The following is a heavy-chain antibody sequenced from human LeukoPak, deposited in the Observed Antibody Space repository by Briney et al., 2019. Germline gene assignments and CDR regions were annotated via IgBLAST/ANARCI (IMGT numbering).Heavy chain of an antibody. V-gene: IGHV3-7*01. D-gene: IGHD3-10*01. Sequence: GGSLRLSCAASGFTFSSSWMSWVRQAPGKGLEWVTNIKQDESEKYYVDSVKGRFTISRDNAKNSLYLQMNSLRAEDTAVYYCARVWYYGSGSLLFDYWGQGTLVTVSS. J-gene: IGHJ4*02. CDR1: GFTFSSSW. CDR2: IKQDESEK. CDR3: ARVWYYGSGSLLFDY.